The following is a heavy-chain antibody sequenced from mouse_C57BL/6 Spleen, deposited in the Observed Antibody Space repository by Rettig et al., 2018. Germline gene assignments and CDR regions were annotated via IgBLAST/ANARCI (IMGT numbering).Heavy chain of an antibody. J-gene: IGHJ1*03. Sequence: EWVAYISSGSSTIYYADTVKGRFTISRDNAKNTLFLQMTSLRSEDTAMYYCARRYSDWYFDVWGTGTTVTVSS. V-gene: IGHV5-17*01. CDR3: ARRYSDWYFDV. D-gene: IGHD1-3*01. CDR2: ISSGSSTI.